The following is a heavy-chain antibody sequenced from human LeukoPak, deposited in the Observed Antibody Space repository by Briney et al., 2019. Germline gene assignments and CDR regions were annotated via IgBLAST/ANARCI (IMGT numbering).Heavy chain of an antibody. J-gene: IGHJ4*01. V-gene: IGHV3-74*01. CDR1: GFTFSRYA. D-gene: IGHD2-8*02. Sequence: PGGSLRLSYAASGFTFSRYAMPWVRQTPGMGLVWVSRLAADGSGTNYADSVKGRFTISRDNAKNTVYLQMSSLRAEDTAVYYCARDGFTGPRTAYLDHWGQGTLVTVSS. CDR3: ARDGFTGPRTAYLDH. CDR2: LAADGSGT.